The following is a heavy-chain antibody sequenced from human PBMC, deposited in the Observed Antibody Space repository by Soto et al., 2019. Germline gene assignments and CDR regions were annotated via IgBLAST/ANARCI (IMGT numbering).Heavy chain of an antibody. CDR1: GGSFSGYY. Sequence: SETLSLTCAVYGGSFSGYYWSWIRQPPGKGLEWIGEINHSGSTNYNPSLKSRVTISVDTSKNQFSLKLSSVTAADTAVYYCARVHHFWSGSQYYGMDVWGQGTKVTVSS. V-gene: IGHV4-34*01. CDR2: INHSGST. D-gene: IGHD3-3*02. CDR3: ARVHHFWSGSQYYGMDV. J-gene: IGHJ6*02.